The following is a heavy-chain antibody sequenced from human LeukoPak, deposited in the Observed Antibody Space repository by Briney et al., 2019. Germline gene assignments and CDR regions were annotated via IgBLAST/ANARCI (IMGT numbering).Heavy chain of an antibody. CDR3: ARALVVPAAMREYYFDY. D-gene: IGHD2-2*01. V-gene: IGHV3-48*01. Sequence: PGGSLRLSCAASGFTFSSYSMNWARQAPGKGLEWVSYISSSSSTIYYADSVKGRFTISRDNAKNSLYLQMNSLRAEDTAVYYCARALVVPAAMREYYFDYWGQGTLVTVSS. J-gene: IGHJ4*02. CDR1: GFTFSSYS. CDR2: ISSSSSTI.